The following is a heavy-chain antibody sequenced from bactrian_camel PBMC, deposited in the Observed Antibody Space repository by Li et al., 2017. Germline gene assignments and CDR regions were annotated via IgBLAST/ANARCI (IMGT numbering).Heavy chain of an antibody. V-gene: IGHV3S1*01. CDR1: GFTFSTSP. Sequence: HVQLVESGGGLMQPGGSLRLSCTASGFTFSTSPMHWVRQAPGKGLEWVSTITGPAYYADSVKGRFTISKDNAKNTLYLQMYSLKPEDTAVYHCVASGFTYWGQGTQVTVS. CDR2: ITGPA. D-gene: IGHD1*01. J-gene: IGHJ4*01. CDR3: VASGFTY.